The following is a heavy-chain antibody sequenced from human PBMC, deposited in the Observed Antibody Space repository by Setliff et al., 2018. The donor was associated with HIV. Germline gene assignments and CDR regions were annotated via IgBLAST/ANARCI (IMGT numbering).Heavy chain of an antibody. CDR3: ARLCIAAAGTRSTPWYFDL. D-gene: IGHD6-13*01. J-gene: IGHJ2*01. CDR2: IYYSGST. CDR1: GGSISSYY. V-gene: IGHV4-59*08. Sequence: PSETLSLTCTVSGGSISSYYWSWIRQPPGKGLEWIGYIYYSGSTNYNPSLKSRVTISVDTSKNQFSLKLSSVTAADTAVYYCARLCIAAAGTRSTPWYFDLWGRGTLVTVSS.